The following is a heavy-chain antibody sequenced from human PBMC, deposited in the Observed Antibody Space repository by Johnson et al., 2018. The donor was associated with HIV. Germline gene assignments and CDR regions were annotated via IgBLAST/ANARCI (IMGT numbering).Heavy chain of an antibody. CDR2: IYSGGST. J-gene: IGHJ3*02. CDR1: GFTVR. CDR3: VRDQGFRVGTIDI. V-gene: IGHV3-53*01. D-gene: IGHD1-26*01. Sequence: VQLVESGGGLIQPGGSLRLSCVASGFTVRKGLEWVSVIYSGGSTYYADSVKGRFTISRDNSKNTLYLQMNSLRAEDSALYYCVRDQGFRVGTIDIWGQGTMVTVSS.